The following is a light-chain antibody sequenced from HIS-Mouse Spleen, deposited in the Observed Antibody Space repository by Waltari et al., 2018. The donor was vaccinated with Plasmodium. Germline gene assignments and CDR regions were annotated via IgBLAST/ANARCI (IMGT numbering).Light chain of an antibody. V-gene: IGLV3-10*01. Sequence: SYELTQPPSVSVSPGQTARITCSGDALPKKYAYWYQQKSGQAPVLVIYEDSKRPSGSPEGFSGSSSGTMATLNISGAQVDDEAEYYCYSTDSSGNHRVFGGGTKLTVL. CDR2: EDS. J-gene: IGLJ2*01. CDR1: ALPKKY. CDR3: YSTDSSGNHRV.